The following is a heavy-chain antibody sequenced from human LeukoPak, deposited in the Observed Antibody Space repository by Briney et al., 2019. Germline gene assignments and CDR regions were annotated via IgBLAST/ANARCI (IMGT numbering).Heavy chain of an antibody. CDR3: ARGVYSSSWYFDY. CDR1: GFTFSSYE. V-gene: IGHV3-21*01. J-gene: IGHJ4*02. CDR2: ISSSSSYI. D-gene: IGHD6-13*01. Sequence: GGSLRLSCAASGFTFSSYEMNWVRQAPGKGLEWVSSISSSSSYIYYADSVKGRFTISRDNAKNSLYLQMNSLRAEDTAVYYCARGVYSSSWYFDYWGQGTLVTVSS.